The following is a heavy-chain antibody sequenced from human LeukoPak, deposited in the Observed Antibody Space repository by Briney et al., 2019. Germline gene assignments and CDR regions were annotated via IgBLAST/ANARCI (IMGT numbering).Heavy chain of an antibody. CDR2: IWYDGSNK. CDR1: GFPFSSYG. CDR3: ARGESSGYYPSY. V-gene: IGHV3-33*01. J-gene: IGHJ4*02. Sequence: GSLRLSCAAAGFPFSSYGMHWVRQAPGKGLEWVAVIWYDGSNKYYADSVKGRFTISRDNSKNTLYLQMNSLRAEDTAVYYCARGESSGYYPSYWGQGTLVTVSS. D-gene: IGHD3-22*01.